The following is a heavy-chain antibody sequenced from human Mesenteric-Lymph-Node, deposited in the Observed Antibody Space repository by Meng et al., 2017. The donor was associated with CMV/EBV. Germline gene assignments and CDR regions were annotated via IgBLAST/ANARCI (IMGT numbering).Heavy chain of an antibody. CDR1: GFTFSSYG. V-gene: IGHV3-30*02. CDR2: IRYDGADK. D-gene: IGHD1-26*01. CDR3: VKDQATD. Sequence: GGSLRLSCAASGFTFSSYGIHWVRQAPGKGLEWVAFIRYDGADKYYADSVKGRFTISRDDSKNTLYLQMNSLTTEDTAVYYCVKDQATDWGQGTLVTVSS. J-gene: IGHJ4*02.